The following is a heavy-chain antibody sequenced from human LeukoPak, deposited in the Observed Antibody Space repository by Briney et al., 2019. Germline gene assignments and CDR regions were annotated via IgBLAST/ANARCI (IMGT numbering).Heavy chain of an antibody. V-gene: IGHV6-1*01. CDR2: AYYRSKWYN. CDR1: GDSVSSNSAA. D-gene: IGHD7-27*01. CDR3: ARDVLGIHFDY. Sequence: SQTPSLTCAISGDSVSSNSAAWNWIRQSPSGGLEWLGRAYYRSKWYNDYAVSVKTRISINPDTSKNQFSLQLNSVTSEDTAVYYCARDVLGIHFDYWGQGTLVTVSS. J-gene: IGHJ4*02.